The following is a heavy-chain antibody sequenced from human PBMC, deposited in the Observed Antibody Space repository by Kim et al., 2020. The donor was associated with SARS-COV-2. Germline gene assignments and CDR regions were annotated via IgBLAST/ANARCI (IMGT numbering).Heavy chain of an antibody. Sequence: GGSLRLSCAASGFTLSSYGMSWVRQAPGKGLEWVSTISSSGGATYYADSVKGRFTVSRDNSKNTLYLQMNSLRAEDTAVYYCAKNVYISDWHGVYYFDYWGQGALVTVSS. CDR3: AKNVYISDWHGVYYFDY. CDR1: GFTLSSYG. V-gene: IGHV3-23*01. D-gene: IGHD2-21*02. CDR2: ISSSGGAT. J-gene: IGHJ4*02.